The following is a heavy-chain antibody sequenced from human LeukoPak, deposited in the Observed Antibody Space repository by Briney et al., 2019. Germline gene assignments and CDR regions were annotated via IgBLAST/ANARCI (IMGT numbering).Heavy chain of an antibody. J-gene: IGHJ4*02. V-gene: IGHV4-39*01. CDR3: VSPRGFSYGYFDY. CDR1: GGSISSSSYY. Sequence: SETLSPTCTVSGGSISSSSYYWGWIRQPPGKGLEWIGSIYYSGSTYYNPSLKSRVTISVDTSKNQFSLTLGSVSATDTAVYYCVSPRGFSYGYFDYWGQGTLVTVSS. D-gene: IGHD5-18*01. CDR2: IYYSGST.